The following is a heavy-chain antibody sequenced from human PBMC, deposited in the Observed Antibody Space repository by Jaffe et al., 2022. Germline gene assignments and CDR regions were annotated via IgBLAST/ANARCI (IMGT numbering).Heavy chain of an antibody. CDR2: INHSGST. CDR3: ASFIAARVPSYYYYMDV. J-gene: IGHJ6*03. D-gene: IGHD6-6*01. CDR1: GGSFSGYY. Sequence: QVQLQQWGAGLLKPSETLSLTCAVYGGSFSGYYWSWIRQPPGKGLEWIGEINHSGSTNYNPSLKSRVTISVDTSKNQFSLKLSSVTAADTAVYYCASFIAARVPSYYYYMDVWGKGTTVTVSS. V-gene: IGHV4-34*01.